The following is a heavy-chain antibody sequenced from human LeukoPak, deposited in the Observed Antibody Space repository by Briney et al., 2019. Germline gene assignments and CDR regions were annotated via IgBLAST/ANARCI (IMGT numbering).Heavy chain of an antibody. D-gene: IGHD3-22*01. J-gene: IGHJ3*02. CDR2: IFYSGST. Sequence: SETLSLTCTVSGGSISTYYWSWIRQPPGKGLEWIGYIFYSGSTNYNPSLKSRVTISVDTSKNQFSLKLTSVTTADTAVYYCAGEDYFDSSGYASWRFDIWGQGTMVTVSS. CDR1: GGSISTYY. V-gene: IGHV4-59*01. CDR3: AGEDYFDSSGYASWRFDI.